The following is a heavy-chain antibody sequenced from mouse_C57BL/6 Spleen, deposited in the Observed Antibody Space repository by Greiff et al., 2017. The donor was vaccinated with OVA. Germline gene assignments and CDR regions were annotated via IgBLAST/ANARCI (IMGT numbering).Heavy chain of an antibody. CDR1: GFTFSSYA. CDR2: ISDGGSYT. Sequence: EVKVVESGGGLVKPGGSLKLSCAASGFTFSSYAMSWVRQTPEKRLEWVATISDGGSYTYYPDNVKGRFTISRDNAKNHLYLQMSHLKSEDTAMYYCARDHYSNYALFAYWGQGTLVTVSA. CDR3: ARDHYSNYALFAY. J-gene: IGHJ3*01. V-gene: IGHV5-4*01. D-gene: IGHD2-5*01.